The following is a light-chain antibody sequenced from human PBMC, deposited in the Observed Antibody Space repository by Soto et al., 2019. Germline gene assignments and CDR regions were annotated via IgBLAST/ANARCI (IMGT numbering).Light chain of an antibody. Sequence: EIVFTQSPATLSLSPRERATLSCRASQSVSSHLAWYQQKPGQAPRLLIYDASNRATGIPARFSGSGSGTDFTLTISNLEPEDFAVYYCQQRSNWPLTFGGGTKVDNK. J-gene: IGKJ4*01. CDR2: DAS. V-gene: IGKV3-11*01. CDR3: QQRSNWPLT. CDR1: QSVSSH.